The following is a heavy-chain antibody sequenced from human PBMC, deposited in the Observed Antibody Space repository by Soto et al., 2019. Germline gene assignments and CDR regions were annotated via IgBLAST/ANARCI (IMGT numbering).Heavy chain of an antibody. D-gene: IGHD6-13*01. Sequence: LSLTCTVSGGSISSGGYYWSWIRQHPGKGLEWIGYIYYSGSTYYNPSLKSRVTISVDTSKNQFSLKLSSVTAADTAVYYCARALYSSSWRWFDPWGQGTMVTVYS. V-gene: IGHV4-31*03. CDR3: ARALYSSSWRWFDP. CDR2: IYYSGST. J-gene: IGHJ5*02. CDR1: GGSISSGGYY.